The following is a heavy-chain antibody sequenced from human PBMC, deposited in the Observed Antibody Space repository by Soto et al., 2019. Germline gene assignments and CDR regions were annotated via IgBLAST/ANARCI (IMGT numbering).Heavy chain of an antibody. J-gene: IGHJ4*02. D-gene: IGHD6-19*01. Sequence: EVQLLESGGGLVQPGGSLRLSCAASGFTFSSSAMSWVRQAPGKGLEWVSAISGSGGSTYYADSVKGRFTIDRDNSNNTLYLQMNTLRADDTAVYYCAKVKVAVAGTSNYFDYWGQGTLVTVSS. CDR3: AKVKVAVAGTSNYFDY. V-gene: IGHV3-23*01. CDR2: ISGSGGST. CDR1: GFTFSSSA.